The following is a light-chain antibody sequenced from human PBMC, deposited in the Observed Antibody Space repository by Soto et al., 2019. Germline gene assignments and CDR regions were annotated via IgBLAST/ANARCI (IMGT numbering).Light chain of an antibody. Sequence: TQSPATLSLSPGERATLSCRASQDVSRYLAWYQQKPGQSPRLLIYDASNRATGVPARFSGSGSGTEFTLTISSLQSEDFAVYFCQQYNNWPPWTFGQGTKVDI. CDR2: DAS. J-gene: IGKJ1*01. CDR3: QQYNNWPPWT. V-gene: IGKV3D-15*01. CDR1: QDVSRY.